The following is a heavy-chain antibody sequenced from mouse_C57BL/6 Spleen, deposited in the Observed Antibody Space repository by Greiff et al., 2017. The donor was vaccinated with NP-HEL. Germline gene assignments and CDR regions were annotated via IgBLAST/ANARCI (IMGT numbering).Heavy chain of an antibody. J-gene: IGHJ2*01. Sequence: EVQVVESGGGLVKPGGSLKLSCAASGFTFSDYGMHWVRQAPEKGLEWVAYISSGSSTIYYADTVKGRITISRDNAKNTLFLQMTSLRSDDTAIYYCARSFYYGYGYYFDYWGQGTTLTVSS. CDR2: ISSGSSTI. CDR1: GFTFSDYG. D-gene: IGHD2-2*01. CDR3: ARSFYYGYGYYFDY. V-gene: IGHV5-17*01.